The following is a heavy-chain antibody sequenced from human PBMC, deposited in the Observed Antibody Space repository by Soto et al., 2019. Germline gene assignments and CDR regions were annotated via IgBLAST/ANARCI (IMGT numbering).Heavy chain of an antibody. CDR3: ARGTPDLYYCDL. CDR2: ILFDGSNK. V-gene: IGHV3-33*05. D-gene: IGHD2-21*02. Sequence: QEQLVESGGGVVQPGRSLTLSCKASGFTFSTYGMHWVRQAPGKGLEWVSFILFDGSNKYEADSVKGRLTISRDNSAKALYLQMSSLRAEYTAVYYCARGTPDLYYCDLWGQGTLVTVSS. CDR1: GFTFSTYG. J-gene: IGHJ4*02.